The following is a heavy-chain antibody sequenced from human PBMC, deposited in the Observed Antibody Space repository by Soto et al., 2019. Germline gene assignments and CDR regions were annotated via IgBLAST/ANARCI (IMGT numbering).Heavy chain of an antibody. D-gene: IGHD3-22*01. Sequence: PSETLSLTCTFSGGSISGDFWSWTRQPPGKGLEWIAYVSHTGTTKYNPSLKSRVTVSVDTSNNQFSLQLTSVTAADTAVYYCARVRREYDNSGPVDYWGQGTLV. CDR2: VSHTGTT. CDR3: ARVRREYDNSGPVDY. V-gene: IGHV4-59*08. J-gene: IGHJ4*02. CDR1: GGSISGDF.